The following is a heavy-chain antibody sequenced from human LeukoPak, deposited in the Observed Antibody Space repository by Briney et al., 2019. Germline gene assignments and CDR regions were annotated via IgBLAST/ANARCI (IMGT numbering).Heavy chain of an antibody. J-gene: IGHJ4*02. CDR3: AKASSSGSYGVYYFDC. CDR1: GFTFSSYA. V-gene: IGHV3-23*01. D-gene: IGHD6-19*01. CDR2: ISGSGGST. Sequence: GGSLSLSCAASGFTFSSYAMSWVRQAPGKGLEWVSGISGSGGSTYYADSVNGRFTISRDNSKSTLYLQMHSLRAGDTAVYYCAKASSSGSYGVYYFDCWGQGTLVTVSS.